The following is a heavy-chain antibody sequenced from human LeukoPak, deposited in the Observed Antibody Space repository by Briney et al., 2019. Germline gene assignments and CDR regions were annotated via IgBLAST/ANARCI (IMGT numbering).Heavy chain of an antibody. CDR1: GGSISSYY. CDR2: IYYSGST. D-gene: IGHD3-9*01. V-gene: IGHV4-59*01. J-gene: IGHJ6*02. Sequence: SETLSLTCTVSGGSISSYYWNWIRQPPGKGLEWIGYIYYSGSTNYNPSLKSRVTISVDTSKNQFSLKLSSVTAADTAVYYCASSLDYDILTGYYYYGMDVWGQGTTVTVSS. CDR3: ASSLDYDILTGYYYYGMDV.